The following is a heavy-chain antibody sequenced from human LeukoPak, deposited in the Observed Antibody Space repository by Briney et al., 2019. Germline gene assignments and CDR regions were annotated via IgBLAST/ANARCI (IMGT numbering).Heavy chain of an antibody. CDR1: GGSISSGSYY. J-gene: IGHJ4*02. D-gene: IGHD2-8*01. CDR3: ARTAVRWSNYFDY. V-gene: IGHV4-61*02. Sequence: SQTLSLTCTVSGGSISSGSYYWSWIWQPAGKGLEWIGRIYTSGSTNYNPSLKSRVTISVDTSRNQFSLKLSSVTAADTAVYYCARTAVRWSNYFDYWGQGTLVTVSS. CDR2: IYTSGST.